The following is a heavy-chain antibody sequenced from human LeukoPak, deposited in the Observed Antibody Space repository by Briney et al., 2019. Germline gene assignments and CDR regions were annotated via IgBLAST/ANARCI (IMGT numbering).Heavy chain of an antibody. Sequence: PRGSLRLSCAASGFTFSDYEINWVRQAPGKGLEWVSCISTSGSTTYYADSVKGRFTISRDNAKNSLFLQMNTLTVEDTAAYYCARGALHVFDYWGQGTPVTVSS. D-gene: IGHD3-10*02. CDR1: GFTFSDYE. V-gene: IGHV3-48*03. J-gene: IGHJ4*02. CDR3: ARGALHVFDY. CDR2: ISTSGSTT.